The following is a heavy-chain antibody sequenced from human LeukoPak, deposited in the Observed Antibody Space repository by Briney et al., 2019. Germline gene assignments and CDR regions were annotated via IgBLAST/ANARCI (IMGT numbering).Heavy chain of an antibody. J-gene: IGHJ4*02. CDR1: GGSITSRDYY. D-gene: IGHD2-2*01. CDR2: IYYSGST. Sequence: PSETLSLTCTVSGGSITSRDYYWSWIRQPPGKGLEWIGYIYYSGSTYYNPSLKSRITISMDTSEDQFSLKLSSVTAADTAAYYCARGYCSSTSCYQYHFDYWGQGTLVTVSS. CDR3: ARGYCSSTSCYQYHFDY. V-gene: IGHV4-30-4*01.